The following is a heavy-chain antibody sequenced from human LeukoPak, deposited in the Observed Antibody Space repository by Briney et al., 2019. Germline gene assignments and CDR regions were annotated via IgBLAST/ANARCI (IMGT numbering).Heavy chain of an antibody. CDR2: INHSGST. CDR3: ARGGDFWSGYSSRRNWFDP. D-gene: IGHD3-3*01. Sequence: PSETLSLTCAVYGGSFSGYYWSWIRQPPGKGLEWIGEINHSGSTNYNPSLKSRVTISVDTSKNQFSLKLSSVTAADTAVYYCARGGDFWSGYSSRRNWFDPWGQGTLVTVSS. CDR1: GGSFSGYY. V-gene: IGHV4-34*01. J-gene: IGHJ5*02.